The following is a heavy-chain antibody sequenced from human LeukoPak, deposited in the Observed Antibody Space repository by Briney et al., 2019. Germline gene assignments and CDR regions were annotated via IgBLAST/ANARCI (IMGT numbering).Heavy chain of an antibody. CDR2: ISGSGDST. CDR3: AKDARWLAPGTFDI. Sequence: GGSLRLSRAASGFTFSTYAMNWVRQAPGKGLNWVSGISGSGDSTLYADSVKGRFTISRDNSKKTLYLQMNSLRADDTAVYYCAKDARWLAPGTFDIWGQGTMVTVS. J-gene: IGHJ3*02. CDR1: GFTFSTYA. V-gene: IGHV3-23*01. D-gene: IGHD6-19*01.